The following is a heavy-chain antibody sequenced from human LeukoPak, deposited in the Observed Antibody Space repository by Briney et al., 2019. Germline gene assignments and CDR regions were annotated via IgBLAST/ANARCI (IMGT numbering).Heavy chain of an antibody. CDR3: AKVFRDGYNYPFDY. D-gene: IGHD5-24*01. Sequence: PGGSLRLSCAASGFTFSSYAMSWVCQAPGKGLEWVSAISGSGGSTYYADSVKGRFTISRDNSKNTLYLQMNSLRAEDTAVYYCAKVFRDGYNYPFDYWGQETLVTVSS. CDR1: GFTFSSYA. J-gene: IGHJ4*02. CDR2: ISGSGGST. V-gene: IGHV3-23*01.